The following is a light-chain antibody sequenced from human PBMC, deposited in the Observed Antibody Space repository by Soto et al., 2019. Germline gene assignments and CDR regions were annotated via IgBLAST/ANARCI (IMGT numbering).Light chain of an antibody. CDR1: SSDVGGYNY. V-gene: IGLV2-8*01. Sequence: QSVLTQPPSASGSPGQSVTISCTGTSSDVGGYNYVSWYQQHPGKAPKLIIYEVTKRPSGVPDRFSGSKSGNTASLTVSGLQAEDEADYYCNSYAGSYNFGYDFGTGTKVTVL. J-gene: IGLJ1*01. CDR3: NSYAGSYNFGYD. CDR2: EVT.